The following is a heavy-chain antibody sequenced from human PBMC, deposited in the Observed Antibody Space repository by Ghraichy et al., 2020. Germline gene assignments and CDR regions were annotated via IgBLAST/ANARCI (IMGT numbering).Heavy chain of an antibody. J-gene: IGHJ4*02. CDR2: IYTSGST. CDR3: ARSHGWIQLWLPY. Sequence: SETLSLTCTVSGGSISSGSYYWNWIRQPAGKGLEWIGRIYTSGSTNYNPSLKSRVTMSVDTSKNQFSLKLSSVTAADTAVYYCARSHGWIQLWLPYWGQGPLVTVSS. D-gene: IGHD5-18*01. CDR1: GGSISSGSYY. V-gene: IGHV4-61*02.